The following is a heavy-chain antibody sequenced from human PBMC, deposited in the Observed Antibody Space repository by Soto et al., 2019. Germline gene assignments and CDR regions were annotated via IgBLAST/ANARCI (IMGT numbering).Heavy chain of an antibody. V-gene: IGHV3-15*07. J-gene: IGHJ6*02. CDR3: TTNKWYSGTLDV. D-gene: IGHD1-26*01. CDR1: GFTLSNAW. CDR2: IKSKSDGGAT. Sequence: EVQLVESGGGLVKPGGSLTLSCAASGFTLSNAWMNWVRQAPGKGLEWVGRIKSKSDGGATDYAAPVNGRFTFSRDDSRNTLYLQMNRLKNEDTGEYFCTTNKWYSGTLDVWGQGTTVTVSS.